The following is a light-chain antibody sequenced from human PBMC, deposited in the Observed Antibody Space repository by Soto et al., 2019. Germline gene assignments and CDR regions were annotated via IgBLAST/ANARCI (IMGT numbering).Light chain of an antibody. J-gene: IGKJ5*01. CDR3: QQYNTWTSIT. CDR1: QSVSRK. CDR2: DTS. Sequence: EIVMTQSPVTLSVSPGGRATLSCRASQSVSRKLVWYQQKPGQAPRLLIYDTSTRATGIPARFSGSGSGTEFTLTISSLQSEDFAVYYCQQYNTWTSITFGQGTRLEIK. V-gene: IGKV3-15*01.